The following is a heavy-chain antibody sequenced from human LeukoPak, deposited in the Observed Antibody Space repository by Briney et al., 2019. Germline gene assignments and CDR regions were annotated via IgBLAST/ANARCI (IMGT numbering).Heavy chain of an antibody. V-gene: IGHV3-30*18. D-gene: IGHD4-17*01. J-gene: IGHJ4*02. CDR3: AKFLTVTTPGNFDY. CDR1: GFTFSSYG. Sequence: PGGSLRLSCAASGFTFSSYGMHWVRQAPGKGLEWVAVISYDGSNKYYADSVKGRFTISRDNSKNTLYLQMNSLRAEDTAVYYCAKFLTVTTPGNFDYWGQGTLVTVSS. CDR2: ISYDGSNK.